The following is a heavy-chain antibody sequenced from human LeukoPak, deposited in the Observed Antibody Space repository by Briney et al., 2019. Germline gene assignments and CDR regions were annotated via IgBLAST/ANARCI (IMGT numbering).Heavy chain of an antibody. CDR3: AREIWFY. J-gene: IGHJ4*02. Sequence: GGSLRLSCAASGFTFSSYGMNWVRQAQGKGLEWVSYISTAGTTVYYTDSVKGRFTISRDNAKNSLYLQMNSLRAEDTAVYYCAREIWFYWGQGTLVTVSS. D-gene: IGHD3-9*01. CDR1: GFTFSSYG. CDR2: ISTAGTTV. V-gene: IGHV3-48*03.